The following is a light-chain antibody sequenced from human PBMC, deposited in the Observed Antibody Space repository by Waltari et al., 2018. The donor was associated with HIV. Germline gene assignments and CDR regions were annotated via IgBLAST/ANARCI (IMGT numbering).Light chain of an antibody. V-gene: IGLV2-8*01. CDR3: SSYAGSAVV. Sequence: QSALTQPPSASGSRRQSVPISCTGTSSDVGAYNYVSWYQQYPGMAPKLIIYEVNKRPSGVPDRFSGSKSGNTASLTVSGLQAEDEADFYCSSYAGSAVVFGGGTKLTVL. J-gene: IGLJ2*01. CDR1: SSDVGAYNY. CDR2: EVN.